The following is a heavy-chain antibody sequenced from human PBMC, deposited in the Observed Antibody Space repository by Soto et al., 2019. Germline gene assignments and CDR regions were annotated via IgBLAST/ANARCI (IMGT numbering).Heavy chain of an antibody. CDR3: ARDLGYDSSCSDY. D-gene: IGHD3-22*01. CDR2: IYYNGST. V-gene: IGHV4-59*01. J-gene: IGHJ4*02. Sequence: SETLSLTCTVSGGSISSYYWSWIRQPPGKGLEWIGYIYYNGSTNYNPSLKSRVTISVDTSKNQFSLKLSSVTAADTAVYYCARDLGYDSSCSDYWGQGTLVTVSS. CDR1: GGSISSYY.